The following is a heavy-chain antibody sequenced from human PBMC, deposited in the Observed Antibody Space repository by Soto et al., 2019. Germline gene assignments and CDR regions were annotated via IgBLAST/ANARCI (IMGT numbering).Heavy chain of an antibody. V-gene: IGHV4-4*02. CDR3: ARVHVGYYYYGMDV. Sequence: SETLSLTCAVSGGSISGSSWWSWVRQPPGKGLEWIGEIYHSGSTNYNPSLKSRVTISVDKSKNQFSLKLSSVTAADTAVYYCARVHVGYYYYGMDVWGQGTTVTVSS. D-gene: IGHD1-26*01. CDR1: GGSISGSSW. CDR2: IYHSGST. J-gene: IGHJ6*02.